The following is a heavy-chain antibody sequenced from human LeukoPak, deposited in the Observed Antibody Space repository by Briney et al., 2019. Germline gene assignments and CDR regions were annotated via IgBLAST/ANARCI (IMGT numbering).Heavy chain of an antibody. CDR1: GFTFSSYS. Sequence: PGGSLRLSCAASGFTFSSYSMNWVRQAPGKGLEWVSSISSSSSYIYYADSVKGRFTISRDNAKNSLYLQMNSLRAEDTAVYYCARDAYRKYYYDSSGYPDYWGQGTLVTVSS. CDR2: ISSSSSYI. D-gene: IGHD3-22*01. V-gene: IGHV3-21*01. CDR3: ARDAYRKYYYDSSGYPDY. J-gene: IGHJ4*02.